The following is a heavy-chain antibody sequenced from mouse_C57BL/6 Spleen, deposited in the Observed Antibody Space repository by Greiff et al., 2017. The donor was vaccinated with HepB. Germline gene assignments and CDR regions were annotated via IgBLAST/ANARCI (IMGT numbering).Heavy chain of an antibody. Sequence: VHVKQSGTVLARPGASVKMSCKTSGYTFTSYWMHWVKQRPGQGLEWIGAIYPGNSDTSYNQKFKGKAKLTAVTSASTAYMELSSLTNEDSAVYYCTKLRRTGYAMDYWGQGTSVPVSS. CDR3: TKLRRTGYAMDY. CDR2: IYPGNSDT. V-gene: IGHV1-5*01. CDR1: GYTFTSYW. D-gene: IGHD2-4*01. J-gene: IGHJ4*01.